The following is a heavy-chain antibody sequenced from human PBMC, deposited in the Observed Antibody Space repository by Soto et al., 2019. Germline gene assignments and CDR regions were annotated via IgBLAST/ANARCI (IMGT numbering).Heavy chain of an antibody. CDR2: ISSSSSTI. D-gene: IGHD5-12*01. CDR3: ARETGYSGYDILDY. CDR1: GFTFSSYS. Sequence: GGSLRLSCAASGFTFSSYSMNWVRQAPGKGLEWVSYISSSSSTIYYADSVKGRFTISRDNAKNSLYLQMNSLRAEDTAVYYCARETGYSGYDILDYWGQGTLVTVSS. J-gene: IGHJ4*02. V-gene: IGHV3-48*01.